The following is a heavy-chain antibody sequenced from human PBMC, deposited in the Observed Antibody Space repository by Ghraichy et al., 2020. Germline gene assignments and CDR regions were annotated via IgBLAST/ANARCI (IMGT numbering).Heavy chain of an antibody. CDR1: GFTFSSYS. Sequence: GGSLRLSCAASGFTFSSYSMNWVRQAPGKGLEWVSSISSSSSYIYYADSVKGRFTISRDNAKNSLYLQMNSLRAEDTAVYYCARDKGSSSTDFDYWGQGTLVTVSS. V-gene: IGHV3-21*01. J-gene: IGHJ4*02. CDR2: ISSSSSYI. D-gene: IGHD6-6*01. CDR3: ARDKGSSSTDFDY.